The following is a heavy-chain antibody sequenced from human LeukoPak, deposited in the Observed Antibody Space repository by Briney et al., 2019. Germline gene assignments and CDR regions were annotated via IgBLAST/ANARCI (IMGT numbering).Heavy chain of an antibody. CDR2: ISGSSSYI. D-gene: IGHD3-10*01. CDR3: ARGGGSGSYYGAFDI. V-gene: IGHV3-21*01. J-gene: IGHJ3*02. Sequence: PGGSLRLSCAASGFTFSSYTMNWVRQAPGKGLEWVSSISGSSSYIYFADLVKGRFTISRDNAKNSLYLQMNSLRAEDTAVYYCARGGGSGSYYGAFDIWGQGTMVTVSS. CDR1: GFTFSSYT.